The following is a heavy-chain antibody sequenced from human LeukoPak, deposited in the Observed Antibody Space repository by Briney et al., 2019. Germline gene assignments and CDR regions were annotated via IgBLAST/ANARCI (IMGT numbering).Heavy chain of an antibody. Sequence: QTGGSLRLSCVASGFTLSTYGMHWVRQAPGKGLEWVAFIRYDGSDKFYGDSVKGRFTTSRDNSKNTLCLQMSRLRVEDTAVYYCAKDLDCSGGTCHQAFDCWGQGTLVTVSS. CDR3: AKDLDCSGGTCHQAFDC. V-gene: IGHV3-30*02. CDR2: IRYDGSDK. D-gene: IGHD2-15*01. CDR1: GFTLSTYG. J-gene: IGHJ4*02.